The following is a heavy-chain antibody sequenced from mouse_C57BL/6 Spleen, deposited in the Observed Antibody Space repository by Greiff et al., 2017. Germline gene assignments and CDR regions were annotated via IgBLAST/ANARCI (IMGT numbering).Heavy chain of an antibody. CDR2: INPNNGGT. CDR1: GYTFTDYY. Sequence: VQLQQSGPELVKPGASVKISCKASGYTFTDYYMNWVKQSHGKSLEWIGDINPNNGGTSYNQKFKGKATLTVDKSSSTAYMELRSLTSEDSAVYYCARSPSMVTTYFDVWGTGTTVTVSS. J-gene: IGHJ1*03. D-gene: IGHD2-2*01. V-gene: IGHV1-26*01. CDR3: ARSPSMVTTYFDV.